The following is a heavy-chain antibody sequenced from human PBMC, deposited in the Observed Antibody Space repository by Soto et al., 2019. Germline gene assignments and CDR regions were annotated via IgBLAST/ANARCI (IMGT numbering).Heavy chain of an antibody. J-gene: IGHJ4*02. CDR2: IYYSGRT. CDR3: ARHTTDFDY. Sequence: PSETLSLTSTVSGVPMSTDDYYWTCIRQPPGKGLEWIGYIYYSGRTYYNWSLKSRVTISIDTSKNQFSLNLSSVTAADTAVYYCARHTTDFDYWGQGTLVTVSS. V-gene: IGHV4-30-4*01. CDR1: GVPMSTDDYY. D-gene: IGHD1-26*01.